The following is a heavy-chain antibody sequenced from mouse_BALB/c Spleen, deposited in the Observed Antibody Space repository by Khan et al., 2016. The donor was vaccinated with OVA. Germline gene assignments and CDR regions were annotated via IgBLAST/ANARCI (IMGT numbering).Heavy chain of an antibody. CDR3: ARIAYYYDSEGFAY. Sequence: EVELVESGGDLVKPGGSLKLSCAASGFTFSTYDMSWVRQTPDKRLEWVATVSSGGHYTYYPDTVKGRFTISRDNAKNTLYLQMSSLKSEDTAMFYCARIAYYYDSEGFAYWGQGTLVTVSA. CDR2: VSSGGHYT. CDR1: GFTFSTYD. D-gene: IGHD1-1*01. V-gene: IGHV5-6*01. J-gene: IGHJ3*01.